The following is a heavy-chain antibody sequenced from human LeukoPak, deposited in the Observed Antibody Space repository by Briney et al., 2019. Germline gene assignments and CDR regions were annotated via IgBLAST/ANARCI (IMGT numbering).Heavy chain of an antibody. Sequence: ASVKVSCKASGYTFTDYYMHWVRQAPGQGREWMGRINPNSGGTNYAQKFQGRVTMTRDTSISTAYMELSRLRSDDTAVYYCAREPTTTYYYMDVWGKGTTVTVSS. CDR3: AREPTTTYYYMDV. J-gene: IGHJ6*03. CDR1: GYTFTDYY. CDR2: INPNSGGT. V-gene: IGHV1-2*06. D-gene: IGHD1/OR15-1a*01.